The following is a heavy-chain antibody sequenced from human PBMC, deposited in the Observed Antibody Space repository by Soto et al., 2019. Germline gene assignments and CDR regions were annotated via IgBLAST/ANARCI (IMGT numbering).Heavy chain of an antibody. CDR2: IYWDGDN. CDR3: AHRATMTIFGLIIDNGIWFDP. CDR1: GFSLSTSGAA. J-gene: IGHJ5*02. D-gene: IGHD3-3*01. V-gene: IGHV2-5*02. Sequence: QINLIESGPTLVKPTQTLTLTCTFSGFSLSTSGAAVGWVRQPPGRALELLALIYWDGDNRYNASLGNRLTITKDTSMNQVVLTLTNVDPADTATYYCAHRATMTIFGLIIDNGIWFDPWGQGTRVIVSS.